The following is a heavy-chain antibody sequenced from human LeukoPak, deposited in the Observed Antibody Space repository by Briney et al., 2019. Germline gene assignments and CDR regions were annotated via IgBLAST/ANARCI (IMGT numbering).Heavy chain of an antibody. D-gene: IGHD2-2*01. Sequence: SETLSLTCAVYGGSFSGYYWSWIRQPPGKGLEWIGEINHSGSTNYNPSLKGRVTISVDTSKNQFSLKLSSVTAADTAVYYCARGQRGGDDRDIVVVPAARLSFDYWGQGTLVTVSS. CDR1: GGSFSGYY. V-gene: IGHV4-34*01. J-gene: IGHJ4*02. CDR2: INHSGST. CDR3: ARGQRGGDDRDIVVVPAARLSFDY.